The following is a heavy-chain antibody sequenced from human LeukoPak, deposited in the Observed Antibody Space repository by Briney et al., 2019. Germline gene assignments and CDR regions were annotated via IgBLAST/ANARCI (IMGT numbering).Heavy chain of an antibody. J-gene: IGHJ4*02. D-gene: IGHD4-23*01. CDR1: GFTFSSYG. CDR2: IRYDGRNK. CDR3: ARDLSGDDYGGKGFDY. V-gene: IGHV3-30*02. Sequence: GGSLRLSCAASGFTFSSYGMHWVRQAPGKGLDWVAFIRYDGRNKYYADSVKGRFTISRDNSKNTLYLQMNSLRAEDTAVYYCARDLSGDDYGGKGFDYWGQGTLVTVSS.